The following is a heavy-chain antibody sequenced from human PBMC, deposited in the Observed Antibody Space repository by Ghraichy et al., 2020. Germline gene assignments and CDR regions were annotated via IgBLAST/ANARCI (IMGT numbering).Heavy chain of an antibody. D-gene: IGHD6-13*01. CDR3: ARVSGYSTSWYPLDY. Sequence: GGSLRLSCAASGFTFSSYEINWVRQAPGKGLEWVSYISSSGNTIYYADSVKGRFTISRDNAKNSLYLQMNSLRAEDTAVYYCARVSGYSTSWYPLDYWGQGTLVTVSS. J-gene: IGHJ4*02. V-gene: IGHV3-48*03. CDR2: ISSSGNTI. CDR1: GFTFSSYE.